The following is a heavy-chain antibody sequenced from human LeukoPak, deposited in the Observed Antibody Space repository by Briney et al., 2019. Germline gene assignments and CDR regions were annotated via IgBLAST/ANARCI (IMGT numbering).Heavy chain of an antibody. CDR2: IKEDGSEK. CDR3: AELGITMIGGV. CDR1: GFTFSSYE. V-gene: IGHV3-7*01. D-gene: IGHD3-10*02. Sequence: GGSLRLSCAASGFTFSSYEMNWVRQAPGKGLEWVADIKEDGSEKSYVDSVKGRFTISRDNAKNSLYLQMNTLRAEDTAVYYCAELGITMIGGVWGKGTTVTISS. J-gene: IGHJ6*04.